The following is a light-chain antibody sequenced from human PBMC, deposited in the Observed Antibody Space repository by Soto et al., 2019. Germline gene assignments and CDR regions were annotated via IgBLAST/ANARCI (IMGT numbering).Light chain of an antibody. J-gene: IGLJ3*02. CDR1: SSDVGVYNY. V-gene: IGLV2-14*01. Sequence: QSALTQPASVSGSPGQSITISCTGTSSDVGVYNYVSWYQHHPGKAPKVMIYEVSTRPSGVSNRFSGSKSGNTASLTISGLQAEDEADYYCTSYTTSTTWVLGGGTKLTVL. CDR3: TSYTTSTTWV. CDR2: EVS.